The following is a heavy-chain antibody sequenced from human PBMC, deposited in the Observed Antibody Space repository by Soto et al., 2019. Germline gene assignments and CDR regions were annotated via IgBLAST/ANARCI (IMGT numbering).Heavy chain of an antibody. CDR2: ISPMFGAA. CDR1: GGTFNTYA. D-gene: IGHD3-9*01. J-gene: IGHJ4*02. Sequence: QVQLVQSGAEMKKPGSSVKVSCQSSGGTFNTYAMNWVRQAPGQGPEWMGDISPMFGAANYAPKFQGRVXXXXXXXXXXXXXXXXXXXXXXXXXYFXAREVQVHXPXXXYWGQGTLV. CDR3: AREVQVHXPXXXY. V-gene: IGHV1-69*01.